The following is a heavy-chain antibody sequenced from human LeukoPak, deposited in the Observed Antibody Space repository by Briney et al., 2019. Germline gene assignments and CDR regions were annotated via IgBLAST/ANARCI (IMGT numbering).Heavy chain of an antibody. V-gene: IGHV3-7*01. J-gene: IGHJ4*01. D-gene: IGHD3-16*01. CDR2: IKEDGSEK. CDR3: ARQGDDY. CDR1: GFTLRRHG. Sequence: PGGSLRLSCAASGFTLRRHGMQWVRQAPGKGLECVANIKEDGSEKYYVDSVKGRFTISRDNAKNSLYLQMNSLRAEDTAVYYCARQGDDYWGHGTLVTVSS.